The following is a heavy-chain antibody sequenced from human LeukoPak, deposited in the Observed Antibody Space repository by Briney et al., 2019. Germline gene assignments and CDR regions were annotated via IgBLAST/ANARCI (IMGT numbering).Heavy chain of an antibody. D-gene: IGHD3-22*01. V-gene: IGHV3-30*04. J-gene: IGHJ3*02. CDR3: AKVAYYYDSSGPSYAFDI. Sequence: GGSLRLSCAASGFTFSSCAMHWVRQAPGKGLEWVAVISYDGSNKHYADSVKGRFTISRDNSKNTLYLQMNSLRAEDTAVYYCAKVAYYYDSSGPSYAFDIWGQGTMVTVSS. CDR1: GFTFSSCA. CDR2: ISYDGSNK.